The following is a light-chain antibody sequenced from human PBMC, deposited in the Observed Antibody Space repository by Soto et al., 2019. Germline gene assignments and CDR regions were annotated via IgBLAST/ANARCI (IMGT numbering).Light chain of an antibody. CDR3: QKYDCAPWT. Sequence: DIQMTQSPSSLSASVRDRVTITCRASQGISNYLAWYQQKPGKVPKLLIYAASTLQSGVRSRFSGSGSGTDFILTISSLQPEDVATYYCQKYDCAPWTFGQGTKVEIK. CDR2: AAS. J-gene: IGKJ1*01. V-gene: IGKV1-27*01. CDR1: QGISNY.